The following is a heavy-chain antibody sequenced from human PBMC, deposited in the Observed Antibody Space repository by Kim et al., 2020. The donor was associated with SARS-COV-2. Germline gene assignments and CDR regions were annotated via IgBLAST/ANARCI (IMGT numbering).Heavy chain of an antibody. CDR2: ISSNASSYAY. D-gene: IGHD3-16*01. V-gene: IGHV3-73*01. J-gene: IGHJ6*01. CDR1: GFTFSDSS. Sequence: GGSLRLSCVGSGFTFSDSSMHWVRQASGKGLEWVGRISSNASSYAYADVASVRGRFTIASDETKNTAYLQRQSLETEDTSVCNCTLRSMISCGGGDYG. CDR3: TLRSMISCGGGDYG.